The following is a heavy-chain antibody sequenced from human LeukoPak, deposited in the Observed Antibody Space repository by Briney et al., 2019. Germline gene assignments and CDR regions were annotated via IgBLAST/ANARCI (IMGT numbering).Heavy chain of an antibody. CDR2: IYASGST. D-gene: IGHD3-10*01. J-gene: IGHJ5*02. CDR1: GGSISSGGYY. V-gene: IGHV4-61*02. CDR3: ARAGRLWFENNWFDP. Sequence: SETLSLTCTVSGGSISSGGYYWSWIRQPAGKGLEWIGRIYASGSTNYNPSLKSRITISIDRSKNQFSLKLSSVTAADTAVYYCARAGRLWFENNWFDPWGQGTLVTVSS.